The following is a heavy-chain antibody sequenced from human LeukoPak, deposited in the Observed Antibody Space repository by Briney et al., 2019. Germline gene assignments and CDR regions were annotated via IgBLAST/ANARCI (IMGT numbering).Heavy chain of an antibody. J-gene: IGHJ4*02. V-gene: IGHV1-18*01. Sequence: ASVKVSCKASGYTLTSYGISWMRQAPGQGLEWMGWISAYNGDTNYAQKFQGRVTMTTDTSTTTAYMELRSLRSDDTALYYCARASQRLGDSDYWGQGTLVTASS. CDR3: ARASQRLGDSDY. CDR2: ISAYNGDT. D-gene: IGHD6-25*01. CDR1: GYTLTSYG.